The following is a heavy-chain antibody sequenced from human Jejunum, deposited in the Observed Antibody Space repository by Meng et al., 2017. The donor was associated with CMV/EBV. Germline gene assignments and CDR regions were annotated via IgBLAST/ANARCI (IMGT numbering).Heavy chain of an antibody. CDR3: AKGGRFHWGYLDY. J-gene: IGHJ4*02. CDR2: ISYDGSNE. V-gene: IGHV3-30*18. CDR1: GFTSDSYG. D-gene: IGHD7-27*01. Sequence: ASGFTSDSYGIHWVRQAPGKGLEWVAVISYDGSNEYYADSVKGRFTISRDNSKNTVYLQINSLTPEDTAMYFCAKGGRFHWGYLDYWGQGTLVTVS.